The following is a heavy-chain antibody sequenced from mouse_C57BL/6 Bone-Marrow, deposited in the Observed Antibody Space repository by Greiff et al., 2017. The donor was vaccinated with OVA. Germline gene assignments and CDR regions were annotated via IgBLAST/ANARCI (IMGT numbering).Heavy chain of an antibody. CDR1: GYTFTSYW. V-gene: IGHV1-69*01. J-gene: IGHJ4*01. CDR2: IDPSASYT. Sequence: QVQLQQPGAELVMPGASVKLSCKASGYTFTSYWMHWVTQRPGQGLEWIGEIDPSASYTNYNQKFKGKSTLTVDKSSSTAYMQLSSLTSEDSAVYYCARGLRRNYAMDYWGQGTSVTVSS. D-gene: IGHD2-2*01. CDR3: ARGLRRNYAMDY.